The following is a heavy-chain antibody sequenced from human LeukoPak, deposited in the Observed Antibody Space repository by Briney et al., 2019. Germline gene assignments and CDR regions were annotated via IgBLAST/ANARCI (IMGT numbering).Heavy chain of an antibody. Sequence: SETLSLTCTVSGGSISYSTTYWGWIRQPPGKGLEWIASIFYNGRTWNNPSLKSRVSISVDTSKNQFSLKVSAVTAADTAVYYCARRRGSTSGSYYMDVWGKGTTVTVSS. D-gene: IGHD2-2*01. CDR1: GGSISYSTTY. V-gene: IGHV4-39*01. J-gene: IGHJ6*03. CDR3: ARRRGSTSGSYYMDV. CDR2: IFYNGRT.